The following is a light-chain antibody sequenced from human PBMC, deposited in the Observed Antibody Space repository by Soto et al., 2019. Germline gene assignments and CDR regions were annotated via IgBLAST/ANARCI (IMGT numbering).Light chain of an antibody. CDR3: QQANTLPIT. CDR2: AAS. CDR1: QDIRGW. Sequence: DIQMTQSPSSVSASVGDRVTISCRASQDIRGWLAWYQQRPGAAPSLLIYAASTLQSGVPSRFSGSGSGTDFTLTISSLQPEDSATYFCQQANTLPITFGQGTRLEIK. V-gene: IGKV1-12*01. J-gene: IGKJ5*01.